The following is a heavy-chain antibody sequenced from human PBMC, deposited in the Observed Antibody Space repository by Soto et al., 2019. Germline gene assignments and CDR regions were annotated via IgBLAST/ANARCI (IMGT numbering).Heavy chain of an antibody. D-gene: IGHD6-13*01. Sequence: EVHVLESGGGLVQPGGSLRLSCAASGFTFNTYALSWVLQAPGKGLEWVSGISGSGSNTCYGHAVNGRFTISRDNSKDTLYLQMNSLRVEDTAVYYCAKGSAQAATGGWDWFDSWGQGTLVTVSS. CDR1: GFTFNTYA. J-gene: IGHJ5*01. CDR3: AKGSAQAATGGWDWFDS. CDR2: ISGSGSNT. V-gene: IGHV3-23*01.